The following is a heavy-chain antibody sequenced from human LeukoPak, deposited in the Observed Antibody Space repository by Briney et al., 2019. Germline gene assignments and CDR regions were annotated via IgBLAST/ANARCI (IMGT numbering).Heavy chain of an antibody. CDR3: ARDSQSWSGHYTVGIFDY. V-gene: IGHV3-30*07. Sequence: GGSLRLSCAASGFTFSSYWMSWVRQAPGKGLEWVTITSSDGRNPYYADSVKGRFTISRDNSKNTVYVQMNSLRAEDTAVYFCARDSQSWSGHYTVGIFDYWGQGALVTVSS. CDR1: GFTFSSYW. D-gene: IGHD3-3*01. J-gene: IGHJ4*02. CDR2: TSSDGRNP.